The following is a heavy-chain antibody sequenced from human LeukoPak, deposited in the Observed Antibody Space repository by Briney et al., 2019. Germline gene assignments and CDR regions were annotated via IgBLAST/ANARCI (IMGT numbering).Heavy chain of an antibody. CDR1: GGSISSYY. V-gene: IGHV4-59*01. CDR2: IYYSGST. CDR3: GGGGGGGSGSYYNWFDP. J-gene: IGHJ5*02. Sequence: SETLSLTCTVSGGSISSYYWSWIRQPPGKGLEWIGYIYYSGSTNYNPSLKSRVTISVDTSKNQFSLKLSSVTAADTAVYYWGGGGGGGSGSYYNWFDPWGQGTLVTVSS. D-gene: IGHD3-10*01.